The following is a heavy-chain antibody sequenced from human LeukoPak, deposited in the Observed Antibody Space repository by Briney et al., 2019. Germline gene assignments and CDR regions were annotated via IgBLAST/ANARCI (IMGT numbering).Heavy chain of an antibody. CDR2: VNLQGST. Sequence: PTDTLSLTCGVSGGSITSTNYWTWVRQPPGKGLEWIGEVNLQGSTNYNPSLMGRVAISVDMSENHISLQLTSVTAADTAVYYCAREGGPYRPLDYSGQGTLVTVS. V-gene: IGHV4-4*02. CDR3: AREGGPYRPLDY. J-gene: IGHJ4*02. CDR1: GGSITSTNY.